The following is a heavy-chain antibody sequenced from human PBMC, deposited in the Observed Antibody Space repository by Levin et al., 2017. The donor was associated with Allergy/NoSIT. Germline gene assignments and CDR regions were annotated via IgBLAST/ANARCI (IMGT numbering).Heavy chain of an antibody. CDR3: ARDNRQWFGDPRGDAFDI. Sequence: ESLKISCTVSGGSISSYYWSWIRQPPGKGLEWIGYIYYSGSTNYNPSLKSRVTISVDTSKNQFSLKLSSVTAADTAVYYCARDNRQWFGDPRGDAFDIWGQGTMVTVSS. V-gene: IGHV4-59*01. J-gene: IGHJ3*02. CDR1: GGSISSYY. CDR2: IYYSGST. D-gene: IGHD3-10*01.